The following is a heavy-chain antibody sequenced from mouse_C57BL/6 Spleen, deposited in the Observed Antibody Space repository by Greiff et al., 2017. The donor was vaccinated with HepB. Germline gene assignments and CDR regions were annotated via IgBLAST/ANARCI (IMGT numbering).Heavy chain of an antibody. V-gene: IGHV1-53*01. CDR2: INPSNGGT. Sequence: QVQLQQSGTELVKPGASVKLSCKASGYTFTSYWMHWVKQRPGQGLEWIGNINPSNGGTNYNEKFKSKATLTVDKSSSTAYMQLSSLTSEDSAVYYCARSPITTVVAPDVWGTGTTVTVSS. CDR3: ARSPITTVVAPDV. CDR1: GYTFTSYW. D-gene: IGHD1-1*01. J-gene: IGHJ1*03.